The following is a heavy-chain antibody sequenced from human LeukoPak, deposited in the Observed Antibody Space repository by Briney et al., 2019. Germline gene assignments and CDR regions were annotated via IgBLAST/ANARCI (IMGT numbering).Heavy chain of an antibody. Sequence: GRSLRLSCAASGFTFSDFYMSWIRQSPGRGLEWVSYITSKSDIIYYADSVKGRFSVSRDNANNSLHLQMDSLRAEDTAVYYCARVHGTFGECDLWGQGTVVTVSS. CDR2: ITSKSDII. CDR3: ARVHGTFGECDL. V-gene: IGHV3-11*01. CDR1: GFTFSDFY. D-gene: IGHD3-10*01. J-gene: IGHJ4*02.